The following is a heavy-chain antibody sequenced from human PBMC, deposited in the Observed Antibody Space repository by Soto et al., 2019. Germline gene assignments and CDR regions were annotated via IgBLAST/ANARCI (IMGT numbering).Heavy chain of an antibody. V-gene: IGHV1-69*13. CDR3: ARSTYYYDSSGYYWPNGFDY. J-gene: IGHJ4*02. CDR2: IIPIFGTA. Sequence: SSEKVSCKASGGAFSSYALSWVRPAPGQGLEWMGGIIPIFGTANYAQKFQGRVTITADESASTAYMELSSLRSEDTAVYDCARSTYYYDSSGYYWPNGFDYWGQGTLVTVSS. CDR1: GGAFSSYA. D-gene: IGHD3-22*01.